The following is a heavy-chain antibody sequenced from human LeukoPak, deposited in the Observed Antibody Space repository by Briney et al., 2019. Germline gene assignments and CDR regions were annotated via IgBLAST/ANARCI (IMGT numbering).Heavy chain of an antibody. CDR3: ARGTYYDFWSGYDAFDI. D-gene: IGHD3-3*01. CDR2: IWYDGSNK. CDR1: GFTFSSYG. Sequence: GRSLRLSCAASGFTFSSYGMHWVRQAPGKGLEWVAVIWYDGSNKYYADSVKGRFTISRDNSKNTLYLQMNSLRAEDTAVYYCARGTYYDFWSGYDAFDIWGQGTMVTVSS. J-gene: IGHJ3*02. V-gene: IGHV3-33*08.